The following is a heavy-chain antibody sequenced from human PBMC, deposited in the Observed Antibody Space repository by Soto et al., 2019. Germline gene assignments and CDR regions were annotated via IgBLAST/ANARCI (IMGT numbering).Heavy chain of an antibody. Sequence: EVHLVESGGGLVQPGGSLRLSCAVSGFTFEDYAMHWVRQAPGKGLEWVSGISWDSRSVGYADSVKGRFTISRDNAENSLHLQMNSLRAEDTAVYYCAKDSIRRSFSRSSTRARDAFDIWGQGTMVTVSS. CDR2: ISWDSRSV. D-gene: IGHD6-6*01. V-gene: IGHV3-9*01. J-gene: IGHJ3*02. CDR1: GFTFEDYA. CDR3: AKDSIRRSFSRSSTRARDAFDI.